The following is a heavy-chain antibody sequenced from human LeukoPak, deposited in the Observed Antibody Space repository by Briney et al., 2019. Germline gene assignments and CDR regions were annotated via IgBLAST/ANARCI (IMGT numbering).Heavy chain of an antibody. V-gene: IGHV4-34*01. CDR1: GGSFSGYY. D-gene: IGHD3-16*02. CDR2: INHSGST. J-gene: IGHJ4*02. Sequence: SETLSLTCAVSGGSFSGYYWSWIRQPPGKGLEWIGEINHSGSTNYNPSLKSRVTISVDTSKNQFSLKLSSVTAADTAVYYCARGPIVRCFDYWGQGTLVTVSS. CDR3: ARGPIVRCFDY.